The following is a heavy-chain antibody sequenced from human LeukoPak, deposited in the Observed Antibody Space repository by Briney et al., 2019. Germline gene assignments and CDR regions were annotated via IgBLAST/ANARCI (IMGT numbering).Heavy chain of an antibody. J-gene: IGHJ4*02. CDR3: TTDLGLTMIRGVIVY. CDR2: IKSKTDGGTT. CDR1: GFTFSNAW. V-gene: IGHV3-15*01. Sequence: GGSLRLSCAASGFTFSNAWMSWVRQAPGKGLEWVGRIKSKTDGGTTDYAAPVKGRFSMSRDDSKATMYLQMYSLEAEDTAVYYCTTDLGLTMIRGVIVYWGQGALVTVSS. D-gene: IGHD3-10*01.